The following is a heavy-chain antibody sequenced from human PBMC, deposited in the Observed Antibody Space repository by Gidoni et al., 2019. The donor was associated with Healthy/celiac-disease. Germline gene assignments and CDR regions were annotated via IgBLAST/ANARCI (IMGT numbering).Heavy chain of an antibody. CDR2: INAGNGNT. D-gene: IGHD5-18*01. CDR1: GYTFTSYA. V-gene: IGHV1-3*01. Sequence: EVKKPGASVKVSCKASGYTFTSYAMHWVRQAPGQRLEWMGWINAGNGNTKYSQKFQGRVTITRDTSASTAYMELSSLRSEDTAVYYCARGYTQLWLLRLFDYWGQGTLVTVSS. CDR3: ARGYTQLWLLRLFDY. J-gene: IGHJ4*02.